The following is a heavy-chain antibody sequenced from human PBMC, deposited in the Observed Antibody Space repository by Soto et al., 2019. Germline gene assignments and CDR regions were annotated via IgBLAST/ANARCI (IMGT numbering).Heavy chain of an antibody. Sequence: APVKVSCKASGYTFTSYYMHWVRQAPGQGLEWMGIINPSGGSTSYAQKFQGRVTMTRDTSTSTVYMELSSLRSEDTAVYYCARGQWISAVAGTELSWFDPWGQGTLVTVSS. CDR2: INPSGGST. CDR3: ARGQWISAVAGTELSWFDP. J-gene: IGHJ5*02. V-gene: IGHV1-46*03. D-gene: IGHD6-19*01. CDR1: GYTFTSYY.